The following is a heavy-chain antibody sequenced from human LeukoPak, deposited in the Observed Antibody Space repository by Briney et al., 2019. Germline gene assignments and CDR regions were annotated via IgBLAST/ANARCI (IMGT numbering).Heavy chain of an antibody. CDR2: IIPIFGTA. CDR1: GGTFSSYA. J-gene: IGHJ6*03. CDR3: ASSTYYDFWSGYIRYYYMDV. V-gene: IGHV1-69*06. D-gene: IGHD3-3*01. Sequence: SVTVSCKASGGTFSSYAISWVRQAPGQGLEWMGGIIPIFGTANYAQKFQGRVTITADKSTSTAYMELSSLRSEDTAVYYCASSTYYDFWSGYIRYYYMDVWGKGTTVTVSS.